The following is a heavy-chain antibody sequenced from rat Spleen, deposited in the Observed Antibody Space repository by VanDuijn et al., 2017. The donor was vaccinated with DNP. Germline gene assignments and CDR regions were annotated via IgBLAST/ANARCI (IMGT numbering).Heavy chain of an antibody. D-gene: IGHD1-11*01. Sequence: EVQLVESGGGLVQPGRSLKLSCAASGFNFNDYWMGWVRQAPGKGLEWIGQINKDSSLINYTPSVKDKFTISRDNAQNTLYLQMNKLGSEDTAIYYCAKGPNYGGWSDYFDYWGQGVMITVSS. J-gene: IGHJ2*01. V-gene: IGHV4-2*01. CDR1: GFNFNDYW. CDR2: INKDSSLI. CDR3: AKGPNYGGWSDYFDY.